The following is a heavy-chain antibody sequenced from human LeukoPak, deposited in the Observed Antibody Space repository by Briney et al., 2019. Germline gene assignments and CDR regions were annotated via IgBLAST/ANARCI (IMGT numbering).Heavy chain of an antibody. CDR1: GFTFSSYS. CDR3: VRDPEALDY. Sequence: QPGGSLRLSCAASGFTFSSYSMNWVRQAPGKGLEWVSYIRSSGAPIHYADSVKGRFTISRDNAKNSVYLQMNSLRVEDTAVYYCVRDPEALDYWGPGTLVTVSS. CDR2: IRSSGAPI. V-gene: IGHV3-48*01. J-gene: IGHJ4*02.